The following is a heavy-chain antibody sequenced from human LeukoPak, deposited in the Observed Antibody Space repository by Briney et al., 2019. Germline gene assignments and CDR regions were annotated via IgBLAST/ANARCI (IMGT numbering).Heavy chain of an antibody. CDR3: ARGVYIAAAQYGY. D-gene: IGHD6-13*01. Sequence: SETLSLTCTVSGGSISSYYWSWIRQPPGQGLEWIGYIYYSGTTNYNPSLKSRVTISVDTSKNQFSLKLSSVTAADTAVYYCARGVYIAAAQYGYWGQGTLVTVSS. CDR1: GGSISSYY. J-gene: IGHJ4*02. CDR2: IYYSGTT. V-gene: IGHV4-59*01.